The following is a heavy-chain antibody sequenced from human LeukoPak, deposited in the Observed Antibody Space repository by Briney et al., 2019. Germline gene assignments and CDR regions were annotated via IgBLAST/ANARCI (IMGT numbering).Heavy chain of an antibody. V-gene: IGHV3-7*03. D-gene: IGHD3-16*01. CDR1: GFTFSSYW. Sequence: GGSLRLSCAASGFTFSSYWMSWVRQAPGKGLEWVANIKQDGSEKYYVDSVKGRFTISRDNAKNSLYLQMSNLRAEDTAVYFCARGGGLDAWGQGATVTVSS. CDR2: IKQDGSEK. J-gene: IGHJ6*02. CDR3: ARGGGLDA.